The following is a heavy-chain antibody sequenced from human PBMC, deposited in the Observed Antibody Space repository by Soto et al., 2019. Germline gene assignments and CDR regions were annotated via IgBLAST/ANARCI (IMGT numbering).Heavy chain of an antibody. CDR3: ARGSHPTWGYYYYYGMDV. D-gene: IGHD7-27*01. Sequence: SETLSLTCAVYGGSFSGYYWSWIRQPPGKGLEWIGEINHSGSTDYNPSLKSRVTISVDTSKNQFSLKLSSVTAADTAVYYCARGSHPTWGYYYYYGMDVWGQGTTVTVSS. CDR1: GGSFSGYY. V-gene: IGHV4-34*01. CDR2: INHSGST. J-gene: IGHJ6*02.